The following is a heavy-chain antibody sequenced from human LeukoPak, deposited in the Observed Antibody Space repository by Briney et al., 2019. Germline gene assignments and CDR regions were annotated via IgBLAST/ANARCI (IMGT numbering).Heavy chain of an antibody. Sequence: GGSLRLSCAGSGFSFNYYYMNWVRQAPGKGLEWVSSISPKSDFIYYSDSVRGRFTLSRDNAENSLYLQMNSLRAEDTAVYYCARADCSSSTCYLRRSWFDPWGQGTLVTVSS. J-gene: IGHJ5*02. V-gene: IGHV3-21*01. CDR2: ISPKSDFI. CDR1: GFSFNYYY. CDR3: ARADCSSSTCYLRRSWFDP. D-gene: IGHD2-2*01.